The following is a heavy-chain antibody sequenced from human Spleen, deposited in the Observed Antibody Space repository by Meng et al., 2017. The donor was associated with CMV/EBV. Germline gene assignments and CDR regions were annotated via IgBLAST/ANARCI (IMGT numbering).Heavy chain of an antibody. V-gene: IGHV1-18*01. Sequence: CKASGYTFTSYAISWVRQAPGQGLEWMGWIGAYNGNTNYAQKFQGRVTMTTDTSTSTAYMELRSLRSDDTAVYYCARDQEGADWFDPWGQGTLVTVSS. J-gene: IGHJ5*02. CDR3: ARDQEGADWFDP. D-gene: IGHD3-16*01. CDR1: GYTFTSYA. CDR2: IGAYNGNT.